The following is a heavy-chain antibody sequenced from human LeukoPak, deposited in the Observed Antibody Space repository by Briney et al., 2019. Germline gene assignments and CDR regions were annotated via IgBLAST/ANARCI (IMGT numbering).Heavy chain of an antibody. Sequence: ASVTVSCKASGYTFTGYYMHWVRQAPGQGLEWMEWINPNSGGTNYAQKFQGRVTMTRDTSISTAYMELSRLRSDDTAVYYCARERYCSSTSCVDYWGQGTLVTVSS. CDR2: INPNSGGT. V-gene: IGHV1-2*02. CDR1: GYTFTGYY. CDR3: ARERYCSSTSCVDY. D-gene: IGHD2-2*01. J-gene: IGHJ4*02.